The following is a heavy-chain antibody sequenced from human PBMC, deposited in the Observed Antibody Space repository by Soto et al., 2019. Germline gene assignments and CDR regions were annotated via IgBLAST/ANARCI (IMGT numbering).Heavy chain of an antibody. J-gene: IGHJ6*02. D-gene: IGHD3-22*01. CDR2: ISAYNGNT. Sequence: ASVKVSCKASGYTFTSYGISWVRQAPGQGLEWMGWISAYNGNTNYAQKLQGRVTMTTDTSTSTAYMELRSLRSDDTAVYYCARDLITYYYYGMDVWGQGTTVTVSS. CDR1: GYTFTSYG. V-gene: IGHV1-18*01. CDR3: ARDLITYYYYGMDV.